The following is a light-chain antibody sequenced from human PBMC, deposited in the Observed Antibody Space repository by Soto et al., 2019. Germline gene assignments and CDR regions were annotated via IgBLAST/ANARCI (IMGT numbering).Light chain of an antibody. V-gene: IGKV1-5*03. Sequence: DIQMTQSPSTLSASVGDRITITCRASQSIDTCLAWYQQKPGKAPKLLIYTASTLQSGVPSRFSGSGSETEFTLTISGLQPDDFATYHCHQYNDYPRTFGQGTKVEIK. CDR2: TAS. J-gene: IGKJ1*01. CDR1: QSIDTC. CDR3: HQYNDYPRT.